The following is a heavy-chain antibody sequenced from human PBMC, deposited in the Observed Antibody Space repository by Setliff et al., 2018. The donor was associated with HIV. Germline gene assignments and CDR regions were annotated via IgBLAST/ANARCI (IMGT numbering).Heavy chain of an antibody. Sequence: SVKVSCKASGGTLNSYGISWVRQAPGQGLEWMGGIIPVFGTTNYAQKFQGRVTITADESTITAYMELSSLKSEDTAMSYCAGEEAPDMVRGVINAFDCWGQGTMVTVSS. CDR2: IIPVFGTT. CDR3: AGEEAPDMVRGVINAFDC. J-gene: IGHJ3*01. V-gene: IGHV1-69*13. CDR1: GGTLNSYG. D-gene: IGHD3-10*01.